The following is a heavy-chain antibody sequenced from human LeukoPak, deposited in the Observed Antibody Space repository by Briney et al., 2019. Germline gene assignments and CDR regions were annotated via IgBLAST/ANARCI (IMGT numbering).Heavy chain of an antibody. CDR1: GGSISSYY. J-gene: IGHJ4*02. V-gene: IGHV4-59*08. CDR3: ARRSDYYDSSGSFDY. CDR2: IYHSGST. D-gene: IGHD3-22*01. Sequence: SETLSLTCTVSGGSISSYYWSWIRQPPGKGLEWIGYIYHSGSTNYNPSLKSRVTISVDRSKNQFSLKLSSVTAADTAVYYCARRSDYYDSSGSFDYWGQGTLVTVSS.